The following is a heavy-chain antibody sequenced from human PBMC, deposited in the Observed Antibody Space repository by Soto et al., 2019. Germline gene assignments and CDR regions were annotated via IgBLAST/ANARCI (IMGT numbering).Heavy chain of an antibody. CDR1: GFTFSSYA. J-gene: IGHJ6*02. D-gene: IGHD6-6*01. CDR3: ARDVAARLYYYYGMDV. CDR2: ISGSGGST. V-gene: IGHV3-23*01. Sequence: GGSLRLSCAASGFTFSSYAMSWVRQAPGKGLEWVSAISGSGGSTYYADSVKGRFTISRDNSKNTLYPQMNSLRAEDTAVYYCARDVAARLYYYYGMDVWGQGTTVTVSS.